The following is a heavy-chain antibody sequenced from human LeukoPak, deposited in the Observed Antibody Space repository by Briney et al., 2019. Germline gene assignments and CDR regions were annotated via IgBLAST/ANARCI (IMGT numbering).Heavy chain of an antibody. CDR1: GFTFSSYS. D-gene: IGHD4-17*01. CDR3: ARDTGDYVSFDY. V-gene: IGHV3-48*01. CDR2: ISSSSSTI. J-gene: IGHJ4*02. Sequence: PGGSLRLSCAASGFTFSSYSMNWVRQAPGKGLEWASYISSSSSTIYYADSVKGRFTISRDNAKNSLYLQMNSLRAEDTAVYYCARDTGDYVSFDYWGQGTLVTVSS.